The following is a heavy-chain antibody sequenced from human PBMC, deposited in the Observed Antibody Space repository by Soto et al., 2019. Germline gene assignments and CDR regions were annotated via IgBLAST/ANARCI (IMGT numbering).Heavy chain of an antibody. CDR2: IYSGGST. CDR1: GFTVSSNY. J-gene: IGHJ5*02. D-gene: IGHD3-22*01. CDR3: ARSDYYDSSGYYR. V-gene: IGHV3-53*01. Sequence: GGSLRLSCAASGFTVSSNYMGWVRQAPGKGLEWVSVIYSGGSTYYADSVKGRFTISRDNSKNTLYLQMNSLRAEDTAVYYCARSDYYDSSGYYRWGQGTLVTVSS.